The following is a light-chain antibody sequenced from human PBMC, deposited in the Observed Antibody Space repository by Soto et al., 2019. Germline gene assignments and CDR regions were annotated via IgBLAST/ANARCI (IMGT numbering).Light chain of an antibody. CDR2: GAS. Sequence: EVVLTQSPGTLYLSPGERATLSCSASQSVSSSYLAWYQQKPGQAPRLLIYGASSKATGIPDRFSGSGSGTDFTLTISRLEPEDFAVYYCQQYGSSGTFGQGTKVEIK. J-gene: IGKJ1*01. V-gene: IGKV3-20*01. CDR1: QSVSSSY. CDR3: QQYGSSGT.